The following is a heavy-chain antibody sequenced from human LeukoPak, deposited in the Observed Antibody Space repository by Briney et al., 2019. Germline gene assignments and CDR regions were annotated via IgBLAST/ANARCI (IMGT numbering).Heavy chain of an antibody. D-gene: IGHD1-14*01. CDR3: AREVLGGFNPGAY. Sequence: SETLSLTCTVSLDSTTSNFWSWVRQPPGKGLEWIGEIHRSGSPNYNPSLQSRVTISIDRSRNQIVLELSSVTAADTAVYYCAREVLGGFNPGAYWGQGILVTVSS. CDR2: IHRSGSP. J-gene: IGHJ4*02. V-gene: IGHV4-4*02. CDR1: LDSTTSNF.